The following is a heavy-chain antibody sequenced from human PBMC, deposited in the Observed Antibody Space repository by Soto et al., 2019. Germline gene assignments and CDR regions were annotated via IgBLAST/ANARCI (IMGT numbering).Heavy chain of an antibody. CDR2: SKNKAHGYAT. Sequence: EVQVVESGGGLVQPGGSLRLSCAASGFTLSDHYMEWVRQAPGKGLEWIGRSKNKAHGYATNYAASVQGRFTISRDDSKNSVYLQMNSLKTEDTAVYYCVRSQGPTGMDVWGQGTTVTVPS. CDR1: GFTLSDHY. CDR3: VRSQGPTGMDV. J-gene: IGHJ6*02. V-gene: IGHV3-72*01.